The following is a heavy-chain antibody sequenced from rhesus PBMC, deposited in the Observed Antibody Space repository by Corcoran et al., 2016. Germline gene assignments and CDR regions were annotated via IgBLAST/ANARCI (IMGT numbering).Heavy chain of an antibody. D-gene: IGHD6-19*01. CDR3: ARVLRYSGRSGHY. J-gene: IGHJ4*01. CDR1: GFSIITSGTG. Sequence: QVTLKESGPALVKPTQTLTLTCTFSGFSIITSGTGVGWIRQHPGKALEWLASIYWNNSKYYSTSLKRRLTISKDTSKNQVVLTMTNMDPVDTATYYCARVLRYSGRSGHYWGQGVLVTVSS. V-gene: IGHV2-95*01. CDR2: IYWNNSK.